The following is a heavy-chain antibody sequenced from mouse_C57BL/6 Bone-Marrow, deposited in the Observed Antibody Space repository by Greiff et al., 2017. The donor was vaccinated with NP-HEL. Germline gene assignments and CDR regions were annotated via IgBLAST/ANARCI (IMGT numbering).Heavy chain of an antibody. V-gene: IGHV1-52*01. D-gene: IGHD1-1*01. CDR3: ARRGYYGSRSWFAY. Sequence: VQLQQPGAELVRPGSSVKLSCKASGYTFTSYWMHWVKQRPIQGLEWIGNIDPSDSETHYNQKFKNKATLTVDKSSSTAYMQLSSLTSEDSAVYYCARRGYYGSRSWFAYWGQGALVTVSA. CDR1: GYTFTSYW. J-gene: IGHJ3*01. CDR2: IDPSDSET.